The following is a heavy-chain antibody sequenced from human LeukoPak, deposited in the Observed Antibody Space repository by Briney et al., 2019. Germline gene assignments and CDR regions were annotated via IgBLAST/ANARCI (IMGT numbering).Heavy chain of an antibody. Sequence: SQTLSLTCTVSGGSISSGGYYWSWIRHHPAKGLERIGYIYYSGSTYYNPSLKSRVTISVDTSKNQFSLKLSSVTAADTAVYYCARLSDDYDSSGYLDWGQGTLVTVSS. CDR2: IYYSGST. J-gene: IGHJ4*02. D-gene: IGHD3-22*01. V-gene: IGHV4-31*03. CDR1: GGSISSGGYY. CDR3: ARLSDDYDSSGYLD.